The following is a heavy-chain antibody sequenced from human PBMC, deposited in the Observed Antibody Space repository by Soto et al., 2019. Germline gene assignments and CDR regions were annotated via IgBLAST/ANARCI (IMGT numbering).Heavy chain of an antibody. D-gene: IGHD3-9*01. CDR3: ARGWVGTGSHYFRF. Sequence: SETLSLTCAVSGGSISSGGYSWSWIRQPPGKGLEWIGYIYHSGSTYYNPSLKSRVTISVDRSKNQFSLKLSSVTAADTAVYYCARGWVGTGSHYFRFWGQGTLVTVSS. CDR2: IYHSGST. J-gene: IGHJ4*02. CDR1: GGSISSGGYS. V-gene: IGHV4-30-2*01.